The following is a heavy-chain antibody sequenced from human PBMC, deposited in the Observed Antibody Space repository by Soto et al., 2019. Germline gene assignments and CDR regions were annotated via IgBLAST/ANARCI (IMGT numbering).Heavy chain of an antibody. Sequence: QIQLVQSGTEVREPGASVKVSCQASGYTFTSYGIIWVRQAPGQGRELVGWISCYNNNKNYAQKYQARVTRTTDTSTRTAYMELRSLRSDDTAVYYCARVGSIAPAEGDYWGQGTLVTVSS. CDR2: ISCYNNNK. CDR1: GYTFTSYG. CDR3: ARVGSIAPAEGDY. V-gene: IGHV1-18*01. J-gene: IGHJ4*02. D-gene: IGHD6-13*01.